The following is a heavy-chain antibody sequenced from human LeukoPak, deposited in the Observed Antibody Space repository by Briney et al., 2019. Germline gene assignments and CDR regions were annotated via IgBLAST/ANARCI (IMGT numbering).Heavy chain of an antibody. CDR2: ISGSGGST. V-gene: IGHV3-23*01. J-gene: IGHJ3*02. CDR3: AKEKQWLVLISDALDI. CDR1: GFTFSSYA. Sequence: GGSLRLSCAASGFTFSSYAMSWVRQAPGKGLEWVSAISGSGGSTYYADSVKGRFTISRDNSKNTLYLQMNSLRAEDTAVYYCAKEKQWLVLISDALDIWGQGTMVTVSS. D-gene: IGHD6-19*01.